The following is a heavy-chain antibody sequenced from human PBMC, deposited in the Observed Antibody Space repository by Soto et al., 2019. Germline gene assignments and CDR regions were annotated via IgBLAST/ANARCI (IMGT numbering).Heavy chain of an antibody. D-gene: IGHD6-13*01. J-gene: IGHJ4*02. CDR1: GGSISSGGYS. CDR3: ARGETQQQRDY. CDR2: IYHSGST. V-gene: IGHV4-4*02. Sequence: SETLSLTCAVSGGSISSGGYSWSWVRQPPGKGLEWIGEIYHSGSTKYNPSLKSRVIISVDKSKNQFSLNLISVTDADTAVYYCARGETQQQRDYWGQGTLVTVSS.